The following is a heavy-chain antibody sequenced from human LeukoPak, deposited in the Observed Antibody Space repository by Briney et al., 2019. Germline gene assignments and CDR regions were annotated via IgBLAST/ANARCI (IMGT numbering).Heavy chain of an antibody. Sequence: SETLSLTCTVPGGSITNYYWSWIRQSPGKGLEWIGSIYYSGSTYYNPSLKSRVTISVDTSKNQFSLKLSSVTAADTAVYYCASVEDIVVVVAHWGQGTLVTVSS. D-gene: IGHD2-15*01. V-gene: IGHV4-59*12. CDR3: ASVEDIVVVVAH. J-gene: IGHJ4*02. CDR1: GGSITNYY. CDR2: IYYSGST.